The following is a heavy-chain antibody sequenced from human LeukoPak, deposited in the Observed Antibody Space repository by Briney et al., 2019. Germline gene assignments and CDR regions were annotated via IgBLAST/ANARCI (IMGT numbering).Heavy chain of an antibody. V-gene: IGHV4-31*03. CDR2: IYYSGST. CDR3: ARAVLWSGAVWFGERDLNWFDP. Sequence: SETLSLTCTVSGGSISSGGYYWSWIRQHPGKGLEWIGYIYYSGSTYYNPSLKSRVTISVDTSKNQFSLKLSSVTAADTAVYYCARAVLWSGAVWFGERDLNWFDPWGQGTLVTVSS. J-gene: IGHJ5*02. CDR1: GGSISSGGYY. D-gene: IGHD3-10*01.